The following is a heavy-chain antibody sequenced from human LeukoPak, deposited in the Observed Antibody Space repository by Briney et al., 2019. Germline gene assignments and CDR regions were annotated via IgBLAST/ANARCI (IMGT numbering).Heavy chain of an antibody. D-gene: IGHD3-22*01. CDR3: ASRIPYDSSSY. J-gene: IGHJ4*02. Sequence: GGSLRLSCAAPGFTFSSYWMHWVRQAPGKGLVWVSRISSDGSSTDYADSVKGRFTISRDNAKNTLYLQMNSLRAEDTAVYYCASRIPYDSSSYWGQGTLVTVSS. CDR1: GFTFSSYW. CDR2: ISSDGSST. V-gene: IGHV3-74*01.